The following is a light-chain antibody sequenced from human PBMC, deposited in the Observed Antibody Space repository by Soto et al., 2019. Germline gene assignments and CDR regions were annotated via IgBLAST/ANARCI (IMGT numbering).Light chain of an antibody. J-gene: IGLJ2*01. Sequence: QSALTQPASVSGSPGQSITISCTGTSNDVGSYNLVSWYQQHPGKAPKLMIYEGSKRPSGVSNRFSGSKSGNTASLTISGLQAEDEADYYCCSYAGSSTFEGVVFGGGTKLTVL. CDR2: EGS. V-gene: IGLV2-23*03. CDR1: SNDVGSYNL. CDR3: CSYAGSSTFEGVV.